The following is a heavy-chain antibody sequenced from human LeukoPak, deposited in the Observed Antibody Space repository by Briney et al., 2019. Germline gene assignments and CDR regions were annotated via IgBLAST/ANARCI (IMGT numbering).Heavy chain of an antibody. CDR1: GVSISSSNSY. D-gene: IGHD2-15*01. CDR3: ARHHCSGGSCVDY. J-gene: IGHJ4*02. V-gene: IGHV4-39*07. CDR2: IYYSGNT. Sequence: SETLSLTCTVSGVSISSSNSYWGWIRQPPGKGLEWIGSIYYSGNTYYNASLKSRVTISVDTSKNQFSLKLSSVTAADTAVYYCARHHCSGGSCVDYRGQGTLVTVSS.